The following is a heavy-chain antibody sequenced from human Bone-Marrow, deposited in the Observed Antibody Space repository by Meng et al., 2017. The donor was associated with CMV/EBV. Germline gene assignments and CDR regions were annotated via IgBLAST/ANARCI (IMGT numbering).Heavy chain of an antibody. J-gene: IGHJ4*02. CDR2: IYNTGST. V-gene: IGHV4-59*01. Sequence: SETPSLTCSVSGGSISEYYWSWIRQSPGKGLEWIGYIYNTGSTNYNPSLKSRVIISFDTSKNHFSLKLSSVTAADTAVYFCAGGHWLVRYFDDWGEATLVTSSS. D-gene: IGHD6-19*01. CDR1: GGSISEYY. CDR3: AGGHWLVRYFDD.